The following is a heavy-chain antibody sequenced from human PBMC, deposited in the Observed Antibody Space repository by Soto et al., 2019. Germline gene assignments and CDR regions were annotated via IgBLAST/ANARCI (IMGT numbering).Heavy chain of an antibody. D-gene: IGHD1-26*01. CDR1: GFTFSTYN. V-gene: IGHV3-21*01. CDR3: AREDGTVGATSAFDY. J-gene: IGHJ4*02. CDR2: INGRSNYI. Sequence: PGGSLRLSCAASGFTFSTYNMNWVRQAPGKGLEWVSSINGRSNYIYYTDSVKGRFTISRDNAKNSLYLQMNSLRAEDTAVYYCAREDGTVGATSAFDYWGQGTLVTVSS.